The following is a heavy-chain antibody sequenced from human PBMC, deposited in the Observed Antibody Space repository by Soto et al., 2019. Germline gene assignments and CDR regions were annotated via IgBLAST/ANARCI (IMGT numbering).Heavy chain of an antibody. V-gene: IGHV4-59*11. CDR1: SASLGDHY. CDR2: IYYSGST. Sequence: LSLTCAVFSASLGDHYWAWIRQSPDKGLEWIGHIYYSGSTNYNPPLKSRVTMSVDTSKNQFSLKLSSVTAADTAVYYCARDNHGYSGYDSSGRFDPWGQGTLVTVSS. CDR3: ARDNHGYSGYDSSGRFDP. D-gene: IGHD5-12*01. J-gene: IGHJ5*02.